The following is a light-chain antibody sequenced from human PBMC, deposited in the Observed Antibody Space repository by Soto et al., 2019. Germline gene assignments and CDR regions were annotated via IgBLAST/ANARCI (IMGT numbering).Light chain of an antibody. CDR2: DVS. CDR3: SSYTINSTIV. V-gene: IGLV2-11*01. CDR1: SSDVGGYNY. J-gene: IGLJ2*01. Sequence: QSALTQPRSVSGSPGQSVTISCTGTSSDVGGYNYVSWYQQHPGKAPKLMIYDVSKRPSGVPDRFSGSKSGNTASLTISGLQAEDEADYYCSSYTINSTIVFGGGTKLTVL.